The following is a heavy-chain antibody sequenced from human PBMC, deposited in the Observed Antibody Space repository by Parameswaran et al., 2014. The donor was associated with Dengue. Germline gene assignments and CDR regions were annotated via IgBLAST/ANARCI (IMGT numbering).Heavy chain of an antibody. Sequence: SCTVSVAPSAVVVTTGLDPPAPRKGLEWIGSIYYSGSTYYNPSLKSRVTISVDTSKNQFSLKLSSVTAADTAVYYCAREAYDFWSGPWRNGMDVWGQGTTVTVS. J-gene: IGHJ6*02. CDR2: IYYSGST. CDR3: AREAYDFWSGPWRNGMDV. D-gene: IGHD3-3*01. V-gene: IGHV4-39*07. CDR1: VAPSAVVVTT.